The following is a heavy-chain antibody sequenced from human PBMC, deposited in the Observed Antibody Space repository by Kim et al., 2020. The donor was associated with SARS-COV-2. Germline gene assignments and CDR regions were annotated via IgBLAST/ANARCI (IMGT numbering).Heavy chain of an antibody. CDR2: INPSGGST. D-gene: IGHD4-17*01. J-gene: IGHJ6*02. CDR3: ASEGRSTVTTGYYYGMDV. V-gene: IGHV1-46*01. Sequence: ASVKVSCKASGYTFTSYYMHWVRQAPGQGLEWMGIINPSGGSTNYAQKFQGRVTMTRDTSTSTVYMVLSSLRSEDTAVYFCASEGRSTVTTGYYYGMDVWGQGTTVTVS. CDR1: GYTFTSYY.